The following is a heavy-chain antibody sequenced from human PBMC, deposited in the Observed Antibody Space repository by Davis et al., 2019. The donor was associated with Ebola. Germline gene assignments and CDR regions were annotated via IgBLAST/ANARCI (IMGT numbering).Heavy chain of an antibody. J-gene: IGHJ5*02. D-gene: IGHD6-19*01. CDR3: ARVDSSGWFDP. V-gene: IGHV4-34*01. Sequence: MPSNILSSPFQPLGSPSIGYYSNRTPHPPVKGLESLVEIRHTGVTNYNPFFKSRVTISVDTSKNQFSLKLSSVTAADTAVYSCARVDSSGWFDPRGQGTLVTVSS. CDR1: GSPSIGYY. CDR2: IRHTGVT.